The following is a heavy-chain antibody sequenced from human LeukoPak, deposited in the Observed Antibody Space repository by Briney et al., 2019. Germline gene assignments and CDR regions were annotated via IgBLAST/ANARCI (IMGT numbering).Heavy chain of an antibody. D-gene: IGHD3-22*01. V-gene: IGHV1-2*02. CDR2: INPNSGGT. Sequence: GASVKVSCKASGYTFTGYYMHWARQAPGQGLKWMGWINPNSGGTNYAQKFQGRVTMTRDTSISTAYMELSRLRSDDTAVYYCARVYIYLDDSSGYYPVTELYYFDYWGQGTLVTVSS. CDR3: ARVYIYLDDSSGYYPVTELYYFDY. CDR1: GYTFTGYY. J-gene: IGHJ4*02.